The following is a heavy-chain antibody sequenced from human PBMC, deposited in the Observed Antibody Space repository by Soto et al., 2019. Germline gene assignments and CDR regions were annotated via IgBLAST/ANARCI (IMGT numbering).Heavy chain of an antibody. CDR3: SRTRATLVTTFDS. J-gene: IGHJ4*02. D-gene: IGHD4-17*01. CDR2: LNPNTGGT. CDR1: GYIFTDYY. Sequence: ASVKVSCKTTGYIFTDYYIHWVRQAPGQGLEWLGWLNPNTGGTSYSQKFQGGVTMTRDTSINTAYMTLTWLTSDDTAVYYCSRTRATLVTTFDSWGQGTLVTVSS. V-gene: IGHV1-2*02.